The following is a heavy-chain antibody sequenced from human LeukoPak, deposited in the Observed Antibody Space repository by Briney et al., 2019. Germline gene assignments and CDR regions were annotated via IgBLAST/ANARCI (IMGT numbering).Heavy chain of an antibody. Sequence: SETLSLTCTVSGASMSNSFWSWIRQPAGKGLEWIGRIYSSGRTNYNPSLKSRVTISVDTSKNQFSLKLSSVTAADTAVYYCARHGDYYDSSGYYPNYFDYWGQGTLVTVSS. CDR2: IYSSGRT. V-gene: IGHV4-4*07. J-gene: IGHJ4*02. CDR3: ARHGDYYDSSGYYPNYFDY. D-gene: IGHD3-22*01. CDR1: GASMSNSF.